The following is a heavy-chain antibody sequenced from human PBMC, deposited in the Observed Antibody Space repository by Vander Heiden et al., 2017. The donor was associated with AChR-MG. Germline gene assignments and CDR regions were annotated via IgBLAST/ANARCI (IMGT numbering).Heavy chain of an antibody. V-gene: IGHV2-5*01. D-gene: IGHD6-13*01. CDR1: GFSLSTRGVA. Sequence: QITLKESGPTLVNPTQTLTLTCTFPGFSLSTRGVAVGWIRQPPGKALEWLAVIYWNDDKHYSPALKSRLTITKDTSKNQVIHTLTNMDPVDTATYYCAHHYTSSWYFQHWGQGTLVTVSS. CDR2: IYWNDDK. J-gene: IGHJ1*01. CDR3: AHHYTSSWYFQH.